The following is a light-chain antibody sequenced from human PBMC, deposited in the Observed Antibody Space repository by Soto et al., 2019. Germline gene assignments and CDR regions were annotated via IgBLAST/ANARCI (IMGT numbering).Light chain of an antibody. Sequence: AIRMTQSPSSFSASTGDRVTITCRASQGISSYLAWYQQKPGKAPKLLIYTASTLQSGVPSRFSGSGSGKDFTLTISCLQSEDFATYYCQQYYNYPLTFGGGTKVEIK. J-gene: IGKJ4*01. CDR2: TAS. CDR3: QQYYNYPLT. V-gene: IGKV1-8*01. CDR1: QGISSY.